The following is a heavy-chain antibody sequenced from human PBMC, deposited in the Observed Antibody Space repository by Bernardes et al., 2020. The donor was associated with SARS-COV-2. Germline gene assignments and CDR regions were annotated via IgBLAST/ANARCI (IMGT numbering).Heavy chain of an antibody. CDR3: AREVPKYRDSSGYAHYYYAMDV. CDR1: GWSFSDHY. D-gene: IGHD3-22*01. V-gene: IGHV3-72*01. J-gene: IGHJ6*02. CDR2: IRNKGRNYTA. Sequence: GGSVRLSCLAPGWSFSDHYGDGVRRAPGKGLEWVGRIRNKGRNYTAKDAASAEGRFIISRDDSRKSLYLQMNSLKTEDTAVYYCAREVPKYRDSSGYAHYYYAMDVWGQGTTVTVSS.